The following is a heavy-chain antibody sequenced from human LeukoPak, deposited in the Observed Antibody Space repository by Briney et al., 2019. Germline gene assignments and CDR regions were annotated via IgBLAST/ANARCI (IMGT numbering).Heavy chain of an antibody. CDR3: AKDGQPYYYDSSGYYFPSLDY. V-gene: IGHV3-30*02. D-gene: IGHD3-22*01. Sequence: GGSLRLSCAASGFTFSSYAMSWVRQAPGKGLEWVAFIRYDGSNKYYADSVKGRFTISRDNSKNTLYLQMNSLRAEDTAVYYCAKDGQPYYYDSSGYYFPSLDYWGQGTLVTVSS. J-gene: IGHJ4*02. CDR1: GFTFSSYA. CDR2: IRYDGSNK.